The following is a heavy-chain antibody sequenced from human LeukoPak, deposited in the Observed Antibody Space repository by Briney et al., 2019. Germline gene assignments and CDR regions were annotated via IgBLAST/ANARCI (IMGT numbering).Heavy chain of an antibody. V-gene: IGHV4-34*01. CDR1: GGPFNGHY. CDR3: ARGLRGTPKHQPAEL. J-gene: IGHJ4*02. CDR2: INYSGST. Sequence: SSETLSLTCAVYGGPFNGHYWSWIRQPPGKGLEWIGEINYSGSTNYNPSLKSRVTISVVTSKNQFSLKLTSMTAADTAVYYCARGLRGTPKHQPAELWAQGTLVTVSS. D-gene: IGHD1-14*01.